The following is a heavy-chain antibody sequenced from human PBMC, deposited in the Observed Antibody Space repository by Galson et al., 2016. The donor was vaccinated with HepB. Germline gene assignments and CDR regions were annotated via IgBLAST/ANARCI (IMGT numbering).Heavy chain of an antibody. CDR3: ARRFRYTYGPPYGMDV. CDR2: ISYIGST. V-gene: IGHV4-59*01. Sequence: SETLSLTCTISGGSTDGYYWHWIRQPPGKGLEWIGHISYIGSTYYSPSLKSRVMISLDTSKKEFSLNLTSVTAADTAVYYCARRFRYTYGPPYGMDVWGQGTTVTVSS. CDR1: GGSTDGYY. D-gene: IGHD5-18*01. J-gene: IGHJ6*02.